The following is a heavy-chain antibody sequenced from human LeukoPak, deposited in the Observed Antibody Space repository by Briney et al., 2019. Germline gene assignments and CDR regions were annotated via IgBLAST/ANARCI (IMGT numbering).Heavy chain of an antibody. J-gene: IGHJ4*01. CDR3: ARDFFNSSGYYYALDY. CDR2: IIPIFGTA. V-gene: IGHV1-69*13. CDR1: GGTFSSYA. Sequence: SVTVSCKASGGTFSSYAISWVRQAPGQGLEWVGGIIPIFGTANYAQKFQGRVTITADESTSTAYMELSSLRSEDTAVYYCARDFFNSSGYYYALDYGGQEPGSPSPQ. D-gene: IGHD3-22*01.